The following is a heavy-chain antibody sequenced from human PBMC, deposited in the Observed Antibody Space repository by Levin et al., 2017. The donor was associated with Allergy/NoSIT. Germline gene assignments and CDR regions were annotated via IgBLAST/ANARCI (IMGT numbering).Heavy chain of an antibody. J-gene: IGHJ5*02. Sequence: ASGPTLVKPTQTLTLTCTFSRFPLSTSGVGVGWIRQPPGKALEWLGIIYWNDDKRYRPSLKSRLNITKDISENQVVLTMTNMDPVDTATYYCVYWGIGDWSDPWGQGTLVTVSS. V-gene: IGHV2-5*01. D-gene: IGHD3-16*01. CDR2: IYWNDDK. CDR3: VYWGIGDWSDP. CDR1: RFPLSTSGVG.